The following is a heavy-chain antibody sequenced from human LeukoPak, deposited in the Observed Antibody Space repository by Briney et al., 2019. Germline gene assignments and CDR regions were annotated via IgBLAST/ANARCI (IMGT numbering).Heavy chain of an antibody. CDR1: GFTFSSYG. CDR2: IRYDGSNK. J-gene: IGHJ4*02. D-gene: IGHD3-10*01. CDR3: AKALGSGSYYNFDY. Sequence: GGSLRLSCAASGFTFSSYGMHWVRQAPGKGLEWVAFIRYDGSNKYYADSVKGRFTISRDNSKNTLYLQMNSLRAEDTAVYYCAKALGSGSYYNFDYWGQGTLVTVSS. V-gene: IGHV3-30*02.